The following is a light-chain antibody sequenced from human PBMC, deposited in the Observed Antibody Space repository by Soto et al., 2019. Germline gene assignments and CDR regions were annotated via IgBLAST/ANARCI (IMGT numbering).Light chain of an antibody. V-gene: IGLV2-14*01. CDR1: SSDIGNYDF. J-gene: IGLJ2*01. CDR3: SSYTTSTSFIL. CDR2: EVS. Sequence: QSVLIQPPSVSGSPGQSITISCTGTSSDIGNYDFVSWYQQVPGTAPKAMIYEVSSRPSGVSYRFSGSKSGNTASLTISGLQAEDEAYYYCSSYTTSTSFILFGGGTKVTVL.